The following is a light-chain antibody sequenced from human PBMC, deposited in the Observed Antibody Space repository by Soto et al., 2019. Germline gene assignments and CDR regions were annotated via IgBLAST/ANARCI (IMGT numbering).Light chain of an antibody. CDR1: QSISSY. CDR3: QQSNSIPYT. Sequence: DIQMTQSPSSLSASVGDRVTITCRASQSISSYLNWYQQKPGKAPKLLIYTASTLQSGVPSRFSGSGSGTDFSLTISSLQPEDSATYYCQQSNSIPYTFGQGTKLEIK. J-gene: IGKJ2*01. CDR2: TAS. V-gene: IGKV1-39*01.